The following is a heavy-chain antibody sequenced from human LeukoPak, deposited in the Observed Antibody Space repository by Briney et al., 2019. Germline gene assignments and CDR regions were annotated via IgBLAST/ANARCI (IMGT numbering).Heavy chain of an antibody. D-gene: IGHD3-10*01. CDR1: GFTFSSYS. Sequence: GGSLRLSCAASGFTFSSYSMNWVRQAPGKGLEWVSSISSSSSYIYYADSVKGRFTISRDNAKNSLYLQMNSLRAEDTAVYYCARGGYGSGSYPIDYWGQGTLVTVSS. CDR3: ARGGYGSGSYPIDY. J-gene: IGHJ4*02. V-gene: IGHV3-21*01. CDR2: ISSSSSYI.